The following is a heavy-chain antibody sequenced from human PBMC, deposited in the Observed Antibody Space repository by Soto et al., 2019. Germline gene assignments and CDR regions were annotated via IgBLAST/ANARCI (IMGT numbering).Heavy chain of an antibody. Sequence: QVQLQQWGEGLLKPSETLSLTCAVYGGSFSGYYWSWIRQSPGKGLELIGEINHSGSTNYNPSLKIRSIITVDTSKNQCSLRVSSVTAADTAVYYSARPRGSDHGGNWGQGTLVTVSS. CDR3: ARPRGSDHGGN. D-gene: IGHD2-21*02. CDR2: INHSGST. V-gene: IGHV4-34*02. CDR1: GGSFSGYY. J-gene: IGHJ4*02.